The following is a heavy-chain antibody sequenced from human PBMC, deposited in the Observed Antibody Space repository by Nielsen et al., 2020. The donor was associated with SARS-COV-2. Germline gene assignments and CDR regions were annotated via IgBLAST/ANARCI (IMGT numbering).Heavy chain of an antibody. CDR2: INWNGGST. CDR3: ARDLDDYGDPNWFDP. D-gene: IGHD4-17*01. V-gene: IGHV3-20*01. Sequence: WIRQPPGKGLEWVSGINWNGGSTGYADSVKGRFTISRDNAKNSLYLQMNSLRAEDTALYNCARDLDDYGDPNWFDPWGQGTLVTVSS. J-gene: IGHJ5*02.